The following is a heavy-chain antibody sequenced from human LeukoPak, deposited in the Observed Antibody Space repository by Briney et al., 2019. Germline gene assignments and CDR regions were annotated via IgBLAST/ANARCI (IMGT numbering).Heavy chain of an antibody. CDR3: ARTEESGYSYRYFGYYYYMDV. D-gene: IGHD5-18*01. J-gene: IGHJ6*03. V-gene: IGHV4-59*01. CDR2: IYYSGST. CDR1: GGSISSYY. Sequence: SETLSLTCTVSGGSISSYYWSWIRQPPGKGLEWIGYIYYSGSTHYHPSLKRRVTISVDTSKKQFSLKLSSVTAADTAVYYCARTEESGYSYRYFGYYYYMDVWGKGTKVTVSS.